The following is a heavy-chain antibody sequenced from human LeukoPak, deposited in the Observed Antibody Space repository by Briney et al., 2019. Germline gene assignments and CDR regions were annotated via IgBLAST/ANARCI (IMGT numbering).Heavy chain of an antibody. CDR1: GITFSSYS. CDR3: ARDQGGVGY. J-gene: IGHJ4*02. Sequence: GGSLRLSCVASGITFSSYSMNWVRQAPGKGLEWVSYISSFSGTISYADSVKGRFTISRDNAKNSLYLQMNSLRAEDTAVYYCARDQGGVGYWGQGTLVTASS. V-gene: IGHV3-48*01. CDR2: ISSFSGTI. D-gene: IGHD3-16*01.